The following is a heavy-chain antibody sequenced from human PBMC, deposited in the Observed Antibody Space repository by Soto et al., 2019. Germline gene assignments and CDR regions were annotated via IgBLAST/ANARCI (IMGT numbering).Heavy chain of an antibody. D-gene: IGHD6-6*01. Sequence: SETLSLTCTVSGGSISSGGYYWSWIRQHPGKGLEWIGYIYYSGSTYYNPSLKSRVTISVDTSKNQFSLKLSSVTAADTAVYYCARARIAARLSYMDVWGKGTTVTVSS. CDR1: GGSISSGGYY. CDR3: ARARIAARLSYMDV. CDR2: IYYSGST. J-gene: IGHJ6*03. V-gene: IGHV4-31*03.